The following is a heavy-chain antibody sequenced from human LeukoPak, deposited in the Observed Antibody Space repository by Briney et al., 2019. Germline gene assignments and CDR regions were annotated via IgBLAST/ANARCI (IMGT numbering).Heavy chain of an antibody. D-gene: IGHD3-9*01. CDR1: GGSFSGYY. V-gene: IGHV4-34*01. CDR2: INRSGST. J-gene: IGHJ5*02. CDR3: AREPSVSRLRHFDWLSARFDP. Sequence: SETLSLTCAVYGGSFSGYYWSWIRQPPGKGLEWIGEINRSGSTNYNPSLKSRVTISVDTSKNQFSLKLSSVTAADTAVYYCAREPSVSRLRHFDWLSARFDPWGQGTLVTVSS.